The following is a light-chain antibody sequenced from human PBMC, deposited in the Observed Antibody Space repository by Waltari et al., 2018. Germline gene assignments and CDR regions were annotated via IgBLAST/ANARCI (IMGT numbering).Light chain of an antibody. CDR3: QSYDSSSVV. CDR1: SGSIASNY. CDR2: EDN. Sequence: NFMLTQPQSVSEYPGKPVTISCTLSSGSIASNYVQCYQQRPGSAPTTVIYEDNQRPSGVPDRFSGSIDSSSNSSSLTISGLKTDDEADYYCQSYDSSSVVFGGGTKLTVL. V-gene: IGLV6-57*03. J-gene: IGLJ2*01.